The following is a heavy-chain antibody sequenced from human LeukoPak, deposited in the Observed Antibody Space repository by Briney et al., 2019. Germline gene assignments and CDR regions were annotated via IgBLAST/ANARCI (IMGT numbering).Heavy chain of an antibody. CDR1: GGSISSGSYY. CDR3: ASGPSYYYGSGSSGFDY. J-gene: IGHJ4*02. V-gene: IGHV4-61*02. CDR2: IYTSGST. D-gene: IGHD3-10*01. Sequence: SETLSLTCTVSGGSISSGSYYWSWIRQPAGKGLEWIGRIYTSGSTNYNPSLKSRVTISVDTSKNQFSLKLSSVTAADTAVYYCASGPSYYYGSGSSGFDYWCQGTLVTVSS.